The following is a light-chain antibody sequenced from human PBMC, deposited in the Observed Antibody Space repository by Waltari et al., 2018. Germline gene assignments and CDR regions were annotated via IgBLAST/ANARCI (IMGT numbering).Light chain of an antibody. CDR1: SSNIGSNP. J-gene: IGLJ2*01. V-gene: IGLV1-44*01. CDR3: AVWDNSLNGVV. CDR2: GDN. Sequence: QSVLTQPPSASGTPGQRVTISCSGSSSNIGSNPVNWYQQLPGTAPSLLIYGDNRAPSGVPDRFSGSKSGTSAALAISGLQSEDEVDFYCAVWDNSLNGVVCGGGTKLTVL.